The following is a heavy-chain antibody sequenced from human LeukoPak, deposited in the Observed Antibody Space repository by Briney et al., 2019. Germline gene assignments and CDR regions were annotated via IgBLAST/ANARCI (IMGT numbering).Heavy chain of an antibody. Sequence: SETLSLTCTVSGGSISSYYWSWIRQPPGKGLEWIGYIYYSGSTNYNPSLKSRVTISVDTSKNQFSLKLSSVTAADTAVYYCARAYSDYGLGYFDYWGQGTLVTVSS. V-gene: IGHV4-59*01. D-gene: IGHD4-11*01. J-gene: IGHJ4*02. CDR1: GGSISSYY. CDR3: ARAYSDYGLGYFDY. CDR2: IYYSGST.